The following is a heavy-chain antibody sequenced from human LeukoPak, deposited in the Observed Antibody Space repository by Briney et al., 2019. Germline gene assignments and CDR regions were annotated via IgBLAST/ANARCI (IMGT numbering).Heavy chain of an antibody. CDR2: IIPIFGTA. D-gene: IGHD2-2*01. J-gene: IGHJ6*02. V-gene: IGHV1-69*13. Sequence: ASVKVSCKASGGTFSSYAISWVRQAPGQGLEWMGGIIPIFGTANYAQKFQGRVTITADESTSTAYMELSSLRSEDTAVYYCASLYCSSTSCYSTYYYGMDVWGQGTTVTVSS. CDR3: ASLYCSSTSCYSTYYYGMDV. CDR1: GGTFSSYA.